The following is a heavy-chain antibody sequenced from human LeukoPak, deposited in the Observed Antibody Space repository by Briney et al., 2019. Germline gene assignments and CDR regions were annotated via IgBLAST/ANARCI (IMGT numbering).Heavy chain of an antibody. J-gene: IGHJ2*01. V-gene: IGHV4-39*07. CDR3: ARDPFSYWYFDL. Sequence: SETLSLTCTVSGDSISSSSYYWGWIRQPPGKGLEWIGSIYYSGSTYYNPSLKSRVTISVDTSKNQFSLKLSSVTAADTAVYYCARDPFSYWYFDLWGRGTLVTVSS. CDR1: GDSISSSSYY. CDR2: IYYSGST.